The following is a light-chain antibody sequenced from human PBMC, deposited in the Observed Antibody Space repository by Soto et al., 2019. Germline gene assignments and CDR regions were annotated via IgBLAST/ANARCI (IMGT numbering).Light chain of an antibody. CDR2: LAS. V-gene: IGKV3D-15*01. CDR3: QQYNKWPLS. Sequence: EIVMTQSPATLSVSPGERATLSCRASESVNNNLAWYQQKPGQPPRLLIYLASIRATGIPARFSGSGSGTEFTLTISSLQSEDFAVYYCQQYNKWPLSFGGGTEAEL. J-gene: IGKJ4*01. CDR1: ESVNNN.